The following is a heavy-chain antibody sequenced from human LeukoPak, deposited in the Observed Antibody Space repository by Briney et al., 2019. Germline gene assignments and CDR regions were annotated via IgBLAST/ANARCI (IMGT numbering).Heavy chain of an antibody. D-gene: IGHD3-22*01. CDR3: ARVSREYYYDSSGYAIDY. V-gene: IGHV3-21*01. Sequence: GGSLRLSCAASGFTFSSYSMNWVRQAPGKGLEWVSSISSSSSYIYYADSVKGRFTISRDNAKNSLYLQTNSLRAEDTAVYYCARVSREYYYDSSGYAIDYWGQGTLVTVSS. J-gene: IGHJ4*02. CDR2: ISSSSSYI. CDR1: GFTFSSYS.